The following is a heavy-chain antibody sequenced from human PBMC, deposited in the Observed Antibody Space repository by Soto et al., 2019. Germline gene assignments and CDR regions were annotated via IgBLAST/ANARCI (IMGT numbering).Heavy chain of an antibody. J-gene: IGHJ3*02. CDR2: IDNGGTNT. V-gene: IGHV3-74*01. CDR1: GYNLGGFW. Sequence: GGSLRLSCSAAGYNLGGFWLHWVRQAPGKGLVWVSRIDNGGTNTVYADAVKGRFTISRDNAKNTLYLQMNSLRAEETVVYYCEKYQGSPDGFNNWGQGTMVTV. D-gene: IGHD6-19*01. CDR3: EKYQGSPDGFNN.